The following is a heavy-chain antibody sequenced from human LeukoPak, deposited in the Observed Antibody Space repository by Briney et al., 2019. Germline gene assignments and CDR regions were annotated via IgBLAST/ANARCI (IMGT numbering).Heavy chain of an antibody. CDR2: ISGDGGST. Sequence: GGSLRLSCAAFGFTFDDYAMHWVRQAPGKGLEWVSLISGDGGSTYYADSVKGRFTISRHNSKNTLYLQMNSLRAEDTAVYYCARDTAAAGFDPWGQGTLVTVSS. CDR1: GFTFDDYA. V-gene: IGHV3-43*02. CDR3: ARDTAAAGFDP. J-gene: IGHJ5*02. D-gene: IGHD6-13*01.